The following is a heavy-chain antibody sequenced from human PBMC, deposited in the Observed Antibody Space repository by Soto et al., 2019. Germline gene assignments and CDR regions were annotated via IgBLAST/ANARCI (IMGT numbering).Heavy chain of an antibody. V-gene: IGHV3-33*01. Sequence: GGSLRLSCAASGFTFSSYGMHWVRQAPGKGLEWVAVIWYDGSNKYYADSVKGRFTISRDNSKNTLYLQMNSLRAEDTAVYYCASHTALPMVRGPDYMDVWGKGTTVTVSS. J-gene: IGHJ6*03. CDR1: GFTFSSYG. CDR2: IWYDGSNK. CDR3: ASHTALPMVRGPDYMDV. D-gene: IGHD3-10*01.